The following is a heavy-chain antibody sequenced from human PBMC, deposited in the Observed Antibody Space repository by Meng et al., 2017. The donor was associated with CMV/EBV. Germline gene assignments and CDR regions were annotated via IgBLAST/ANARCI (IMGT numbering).Heavy chain of an antibody. J-gene: IGHJ6*02. D-gene: IGHD2-2*01. V-gene: IGHV3-7*01. CDR2: IKQDGSEK. Sequence: GESLKISCAASGFTFSSYWMSWVRQAPGKGLEWVANIKQDGSEKYYVDSVKGRFTISRDNAQNSLYLQMNSLRAEDTAVYYCARESLDCSSTAPPCVDYYGMDVWGQGTTVTVSS. CDR3: ARESLDCSSTAPPCVDYYGMDV. CDR1: GFTFSSYW.